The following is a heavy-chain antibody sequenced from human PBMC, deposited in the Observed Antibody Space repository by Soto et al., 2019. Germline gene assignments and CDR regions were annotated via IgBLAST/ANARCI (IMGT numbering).Heavy chain of an antibody. CDR1: GGSFNGYY. CDR3: ARGHVQIDY. Sequence: SETLSLTCAVYGGSFNGYYWSWIRQPPGKGLEWIGEINHSGSTNYNPSLKSRVTISVDTSKNQFSLKLSSVTAADTAVYYCARGHVQIDYWGQGTLVTVSS. J-gene: IGHJ4*02. CDR2: INHSGST. V-gene: IGHV4-34*01.